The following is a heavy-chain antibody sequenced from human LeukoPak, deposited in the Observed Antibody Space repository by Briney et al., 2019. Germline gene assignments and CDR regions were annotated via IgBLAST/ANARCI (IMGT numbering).Heavy chain of an antibody. J-gene: IGHJ4*02. CDR1: GGSISSSRYY. CDR2: IYYSGST. Sequence: SETLSLTCTLSGGSISSSRYYWGWIRQPPEKGLEWIGSIYYSGSTYYNPSLKSRVTISVDTSKNQFSLKLSSVTAADTAVYFRARDLDYWGQGTLVTVSS. CDR3: ARDLDY. V-gene: IGHV4-39*07.